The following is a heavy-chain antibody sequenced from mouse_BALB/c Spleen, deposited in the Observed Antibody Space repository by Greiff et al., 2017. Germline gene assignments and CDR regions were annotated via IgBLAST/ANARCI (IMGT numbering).Heavy chain of an antibody. V-gene: IGHV1-18*01. CDR2: INPNNGGT. CDR3: ARCYRYDDEPYAMDY. Sequence: VQLKESGPELVKPGASVKISCKTSGYTFTEYTMHWVKQSHGKSLEWIGGINPNNGGTSYNQKFKGKATLTVDKSSSTAYMELRSLTSEDSAVYYCARCYRYDDEPYAMDYWGQGTSVTVSS. D-gene: IGHD2-14*01. J-gene: IGHJ4*01. CDR1: GYTFTEYT.